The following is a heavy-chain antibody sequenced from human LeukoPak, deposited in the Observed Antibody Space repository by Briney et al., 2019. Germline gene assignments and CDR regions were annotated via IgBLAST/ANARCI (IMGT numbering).Heavy chain of an antibody. CDR3: ARGDHVRIYAESSFDI. CDR1: GYTFTGYY. J-gene: IGHJ3*02. Sequence: ASVKVSCKASGYTFTGYYIHWVRQAPGQGLEWMGIINPSESNTNYAQNFQGRVTMTRDTSTSTVYMELSSLRSEDTAVYYCARGDHVRIYAESSFDIWGQGTMVTVSS. CDR2: INPSESNT. V-gene: IGHV1-46*01. D-gene: IGHD5/OR15-5a*01.